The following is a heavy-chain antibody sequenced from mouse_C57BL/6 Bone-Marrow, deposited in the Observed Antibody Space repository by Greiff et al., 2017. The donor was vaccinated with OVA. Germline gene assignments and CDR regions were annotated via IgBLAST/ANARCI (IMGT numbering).Heavy chain of an antibody. CDR1: GYTFTSYW. CDR3: ARSPSITTVVARAYYFDY. Sequence: QVQLQQPGAELVKPGASVKLSCKASGYTFTSYWMHWVKQRPGRGLEWIGRIDPNSGGTKYNEKFKSKATLTVDKPSSTAYMQLSSLTSEDSAVYYCARSPSITTVVARAYYFDYWGQGTTLTVSS. V-gene: IGHV1-72*01. D-gene: IGHD1-1*01. J-gene: IGHJ2*01. CDR2: IDPNSGGT.